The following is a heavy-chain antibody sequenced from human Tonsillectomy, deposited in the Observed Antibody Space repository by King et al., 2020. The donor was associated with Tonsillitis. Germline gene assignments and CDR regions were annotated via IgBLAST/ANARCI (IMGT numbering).Heavy chain of an antibody. CDR1: GYTFTDYY. CDR3: VSGYSRNDVNDFYCMDV. V-gene: IGHV1-46*03. Sequence: QLVQSGAEVKKPGASVTVSCKASGYTFTDYYIHWVRQAPGQGLEWMGVINPSGGSTSYAQEFQGRVTMTRDKTTSTVYMELNSLESEDTAAYFWVSGYSRNDVNDFYCMDVWGKGTPVAVPS. J-gene: IGHJ6*03. CDR2: INPSGGST. D-gene: IGHD6-13*01.